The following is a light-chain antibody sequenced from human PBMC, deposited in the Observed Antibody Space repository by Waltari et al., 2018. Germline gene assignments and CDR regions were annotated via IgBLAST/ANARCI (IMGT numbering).Light chain of an antibody. CDR1: SSNIGSNY. CDR3: AAWDDSLSGLV. V-gene: IGLV1-47*01. CDR2: KNN. Sequence: QSVLTQPPSASGTPGQKVTISCNGSSSNIGSNYVYWYQQLPGTAPKLLIFKNNHRPSGGPDRFSESKSGTSASLAINGLRSEDEADYYCAAWDDSLSGLVLGGGTKVTVL. J-gene: IGLJ3*02.